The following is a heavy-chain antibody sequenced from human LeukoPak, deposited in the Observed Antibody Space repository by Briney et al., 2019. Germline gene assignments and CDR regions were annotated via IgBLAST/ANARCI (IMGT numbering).Heavy chain of an antibody. J-gene: IGHJ4*02. D-gene: IGHD2-15*01. CDR3: VRWDCSGGNCTSGSRLFEH. CDR1: GFTFSNYW. CDR2: INPDGTRT. V-gene: IGHV3-74*01. Sequence: QPGGSLRLSCAASGFTFSNYWMHWVRHAPGKGLVWGSRINPDGTRTTYADSVRGRFTIARDNAKNTLYLQMASLRAEDTAVYYCVRWDCSGGNCTSGSRLFEHWGQGTLVTVSS.